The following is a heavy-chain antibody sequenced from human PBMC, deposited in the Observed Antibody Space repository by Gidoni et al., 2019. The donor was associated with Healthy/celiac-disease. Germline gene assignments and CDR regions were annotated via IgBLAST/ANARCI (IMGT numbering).Heavy chain of an antibody. Sequence: EVQLVESGGGLVKPGGSLRLSCAASGFPFSNAWLSWVPHGPGKGLEWVGRIKSKTDGGTTDYAAPVKGRFTISRDDSKNTLYLQMNSLKTEDTAVYYCTTDAATLEYYYDSSGSWPYFDYWGQGTLVTVSS. D-gene: IGHD3-22*01. J-gene: IGHJ4*02. CDR3: TTDAATLEYYYDSSGSWPYFDY. V-gene: IGHV3-15*01. CDR2: IKSKTDGGTT. CDR1: GFPFSNAW.